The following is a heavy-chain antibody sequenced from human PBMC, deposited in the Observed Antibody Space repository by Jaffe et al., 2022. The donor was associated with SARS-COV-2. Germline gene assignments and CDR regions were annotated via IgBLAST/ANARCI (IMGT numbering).Heavy chain of an antibody. Sequence: EVQLVESGGGLVQPGGSLRLSCAASGFSFNSYWMSWVRQAPGRGLEWVANIQQDGSEKYYVDSVKGRFTISRDNAKNSLYLQMNSLRAEDTAVYFCARLRGERWNHRGWFDPWGQGTLVTVSS. CDR1: GFSFNSYW. CDR3: ARLRGERWNHRGWFDP. CDR2: IQQDGSEK. D-gene: IGHD1-1*01. V-gene: IGHV3-7*03. J-gene: IGHJ5*02.